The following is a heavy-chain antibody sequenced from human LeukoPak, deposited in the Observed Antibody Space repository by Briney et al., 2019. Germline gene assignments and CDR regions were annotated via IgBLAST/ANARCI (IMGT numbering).Heavy chain of an antibody. CDR1: GFTFDDYA. V-gene: IGHV3-9*01. CDR2: ISWNSGSI. D-gene: IGHD6-13*01. CDR3: AKDIAAAGTGNWFDP. Sequence: PGGSLRLSCAASGFTFDDYAMHWVRQAPGKGLGWVSGISWNSGSIGYADSVKGRFSISRDNAKNSLYLQMNSLRAEDTALYYCAKDIAAAGTGNWFDPWGQGTLVTVSS. J-gene: IGHJ5*02.